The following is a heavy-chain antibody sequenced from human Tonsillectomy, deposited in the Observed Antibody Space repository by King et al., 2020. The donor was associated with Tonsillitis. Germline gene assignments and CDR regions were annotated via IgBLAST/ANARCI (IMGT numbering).Heavy chain of an antibody. Sequence: VQLVESGGGLVQPGRSLRLSCAASGFTFDDYAMNWVRQAPGKGLQWVSGISWNSGSIGYADSVKGRFTISRDNAKKSLYLQMNSLRAEDTALYYCVKALWTRDSSGSPDYWGQGTLVTVSS. J-gene: IGHJ4*02. V-gene: IGHV3-9*01. CDR1: GFTFDDYA. D-gene: IGHD3-22*01. CDR3: VKALWTRDSSGSPDY. CDR2: ISWNSGSI.